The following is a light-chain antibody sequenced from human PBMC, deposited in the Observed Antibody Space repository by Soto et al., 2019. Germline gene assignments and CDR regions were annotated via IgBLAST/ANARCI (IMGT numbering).Light chain of an antibody. CDR2: DAS. Sequence: EIPMTQSPTTLSTSVGDRVTITCRASQSISSWLAWYQQKPGKAPKLLIYDASSLESGVPSRFSGSGSGTEFTLTISSLQPDDFATYYCQQYNSYSGTFGQGTKVEIK. CDR3: QQYNSYSGT. V-gene: IGKV1-5*01. CDR1: QSISSW. J-gene: IGKJ1*01.